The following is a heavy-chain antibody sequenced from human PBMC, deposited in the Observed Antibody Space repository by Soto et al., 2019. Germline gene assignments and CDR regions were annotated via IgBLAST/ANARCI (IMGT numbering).Heavy chain of an antibody. Sequence: ASVKVSCKTSGYTLNDYFLHWVRQAPGQGLEWMGSINPNSGDTDYAQRFQGRVTLTRDTSIRTVYMELSRLRSDDTAVYYCARRRLSIGTDYFDYWGQGTLVTVSS. CDR2: INPNSGDT. CDR1: GYTLNDYF. J-gene: IGHJ4*02. CDR3: ARRRLSIGTDYFDY. V-gene: IGHV1-2*02. D-gene: IGHD3-22*01.